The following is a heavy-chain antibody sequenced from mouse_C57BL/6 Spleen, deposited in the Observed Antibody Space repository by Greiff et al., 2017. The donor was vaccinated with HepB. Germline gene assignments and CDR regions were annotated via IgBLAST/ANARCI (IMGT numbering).Heavy chain of an antibody. CDR1: GFTFSDYG. CDR2: ISNLAYSI. CDR3: ARGRSYWYFDV. V-gene: IGHV5-15*01. J-gene: IGHJ1*03. Sequence: DVMLVESGGGLVQPGGSLKLSCAASGFTFSDYGMAWVRQAPRKGPEWVAFISNLAYSIYYADTVTGRFTISRENAKNTLYLEMSSLRSEDTAMYYCARGRSYWYFDVWGTGTTVTVSS.